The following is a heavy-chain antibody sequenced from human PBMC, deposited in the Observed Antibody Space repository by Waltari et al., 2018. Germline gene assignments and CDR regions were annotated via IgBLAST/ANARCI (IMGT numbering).Heavy chain of an antibody. D-gene: IGHD1-26*01. V-gene: IGHV3-33*01. CDR1: GFTFSSYG. CDR3: ARVLRLVGYYYGMDV. J-gene: IGHJ6*02. CDR2: IWYDGSNK. Sequence: QVQLVESGGGVVQPGRSLRLSCAASGFTFSSYGMHWVRQAPGKGLEWVAVIWYDGSNKYYADSVKGLFTISRDNSKNTLYLQMNSLRAEDTAVYYCARVLRLVGYYYGMDVWGQGTTVIVSS.